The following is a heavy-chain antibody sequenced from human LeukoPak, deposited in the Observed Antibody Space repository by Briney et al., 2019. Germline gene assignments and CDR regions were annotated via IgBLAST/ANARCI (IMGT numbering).Heavy chain of an antibody. D-gene: IGHD3-10*01. J-gene: IGHJ4*02. CDR1: GFTFSSYA. Sequence: GGSLRLPCAASGFTFSSYAMHWVRQAPGKGLEWVAVISYDGSNKYYADSVKGRFTISRDNSKNTLYLQMNSLRAEDTAVYYCASKAGLWFGEFPHYFDYWGQGTLVTVSS. V-gene: IGHV3-30-3*02. CDR2: ISYDGSNK. CDR3: ASKAGLWFGEFPHYFDY.